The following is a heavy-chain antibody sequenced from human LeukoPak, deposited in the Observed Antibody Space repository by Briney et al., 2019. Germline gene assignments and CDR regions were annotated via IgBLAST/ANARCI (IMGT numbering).Heavy chain of an antibody. CDR1: GFTFRSYP. Sequence: GGSLRLSCAPSGFTFRSYPMGWVRQAPGKGLEGAQTIVGSGDTTFHADSVKGRFTISRDNSKNTLHLQMNSLRAEDTAVYYCAKGITMVRGLTYYFDYWGQGTLVTVSS. J-gene: IGHJ4*02. D-gene: IGHD3-10*01. CDR3: AKGITMVRGLTYYFDY. V-gene: IGHV3-23*01. CDR2: IVGSGDTT.